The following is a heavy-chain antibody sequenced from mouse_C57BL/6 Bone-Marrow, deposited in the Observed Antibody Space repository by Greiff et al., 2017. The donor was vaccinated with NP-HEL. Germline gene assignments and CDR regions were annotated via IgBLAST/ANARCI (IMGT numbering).Heavy chain of an antibody. CDR1: GYTFTSYW. J-gene: IGHJ1*03. Sequence: QVQLQQPGAELVKPGASVKLSCKASGYTFTSYWMHWVKQRPGRGLEWIGRIDPNSGGTKYNEKFKSKATLTVDKPASTAYMQLSSLTSEDSAVYYCARNYYGSSPGWYFDVWGTGTTVTVSS. CDR2: IDPNSGGT. D-gene: IGHD1-1*01. CDR3: ARNYYGSSPGWYFDV. V-gene: IGHV1-72*01.